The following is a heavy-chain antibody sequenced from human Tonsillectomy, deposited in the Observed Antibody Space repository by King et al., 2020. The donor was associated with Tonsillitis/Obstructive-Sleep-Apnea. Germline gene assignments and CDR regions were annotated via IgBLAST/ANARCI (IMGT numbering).Heavy chain of an antibody. CDR3: ARTGMPRFEYLSSFPYYYYGMDV. J-gene: IGHJ6*02. CDR1: GGSISSYY. CDR2: IYYSGST. Sequence: VQLQESGPGLVKPSETLSLTCTVSGGSISSYYWSWIRQPPGKGLEWIGYIYYSGSTNYNPSLKSRVTISVDTSMNQFSLKLSSVTAADTAVYYCARTGMPRFEYLSSFPYYYYGMDVWGQGTTVTVSS. D-gene: IGHD6-6*01. V-gene: IGHV4-59*01.